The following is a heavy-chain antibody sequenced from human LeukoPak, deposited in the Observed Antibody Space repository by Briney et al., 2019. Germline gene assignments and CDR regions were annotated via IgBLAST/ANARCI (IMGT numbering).Heavy chain of an antibody. Sequence: SETLSLTCAVYGGSFSGYYWSWIRQPPGKGLEWIGEINHSGSTNYNPSLKSRLTISVDTSKKQLSLKLSSVTAADTAVYYCARGHGVGAPWGFDYWGQGTLVTVSS. J-gene: IGHJ4*02. V-gene: IGHV4-34*01. CDR1: GGSFSGYY. CDR2: INHSGST. D-gene: IGHD1-26*01. CDR3: ARGHGVGAPWGFDY.